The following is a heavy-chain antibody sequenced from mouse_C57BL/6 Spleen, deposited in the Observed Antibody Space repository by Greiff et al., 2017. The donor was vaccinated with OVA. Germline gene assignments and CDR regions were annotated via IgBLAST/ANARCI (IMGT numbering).Heavy chain of an antibody. CDR3: ARQPYYYGSSSYYFDY. CDR1: GYTFTGYW. Sequence: VKLQQSGAELMKPGASVKLSCKASGYTFTGYWVEWVKQRPGHGLEWIGEILPGSGSTNYNEKFKSKATFTADTSSNTAYMQLSRLTTEDSAIYYCARQPYYYGSSSYYFDYWGQGTTLTVSS. CDR2: ILPGSGST. V-gene: IGHV1-9*01. J-gene: IGHJ2*01. D-gene: IGHD1-1*01.